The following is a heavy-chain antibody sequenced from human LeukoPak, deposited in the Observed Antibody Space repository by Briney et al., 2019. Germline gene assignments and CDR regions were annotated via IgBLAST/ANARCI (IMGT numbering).Heavy chain of an antibody. J-gene: IGHJ5*02. CDR2: INAGNGNT. V-gene: IGHV1-3*01. Sequence: ASVKVSCKASGYTFTSYAMHWVRQAPGQRLEWMGWINAGNGNTKYSQKFQGRVTITRDTSASTAYMELSSLRSEDTAVYYCARAGYCSSTSCYASWFDPWGRGTLVTVSS. CDR3: ARAGYCSSTSCYASWFDP. CDR1: GYTFTSYA. D-gene: IGHD2-2*01.